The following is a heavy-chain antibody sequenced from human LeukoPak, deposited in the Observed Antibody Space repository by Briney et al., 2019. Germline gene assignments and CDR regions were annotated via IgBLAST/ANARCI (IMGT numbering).Heavy chain of an antibody. J-gene: IGHJ6*03. CDR2: ISSSSSII. V-gene: IGHV3-48*01. D-gene: IGHD6-25*01. CDR3: ARDGDSSASHYMDV. CDR1: GFTFSIYS. Sequence: GGSLRLSCAASGFTFSIYSMNWVRQAPGKGLEWVSYISSSSSIIYYADSVKGRFTISRDNAENSLYLQMNSLRAEDTAVYYCARDGDSSASHYMDVWGKGTTVTVSS.